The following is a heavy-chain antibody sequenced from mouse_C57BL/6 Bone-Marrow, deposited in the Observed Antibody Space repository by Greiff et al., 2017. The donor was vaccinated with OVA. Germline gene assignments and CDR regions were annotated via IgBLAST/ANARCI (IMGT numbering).Heavy chain of an antibody. J-gene: IGHJ1*03. D-gene: IGHD2-1*01. CDR1: GFTFSDYY. CDR3: ARRDGNWGYFDV. Sequence: EVMLVESGGGLVQPGGSLKLSCAASGFTFSDYYMYWVRQTPEKRLEWVAYISNGGGSTYYPDPVKGRFTISRDNAKKTLYLQMSRLKSEDTAMYYCARRDGNWGYFDVWGTGTTVTVSS. V-gene: IGHV5-12*01. CDR2: ISNGGGST.